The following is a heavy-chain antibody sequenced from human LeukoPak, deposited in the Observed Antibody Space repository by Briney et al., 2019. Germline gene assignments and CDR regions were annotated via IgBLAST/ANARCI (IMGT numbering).Heavy chain of an antibody. Sequence: RGSLRLSCAASGFSFDTYTMNWVRQAPGRGLEWVSSISGSGLYIFYADSVKGRFTISRDNAKNSLYLQMNSLRAEDTSLYFCARGSYSSSWFEKYFFDSWGQGTLVTVSA. CDR1: GFSFDTYT. CDR2: ISGSGLYI. J-gene: IGHJ4*02. V-gene: IGHV3-21*01. CDR3: ARGSYSSSWFEKYFFDS. D-gene: IGHD6-13*01.